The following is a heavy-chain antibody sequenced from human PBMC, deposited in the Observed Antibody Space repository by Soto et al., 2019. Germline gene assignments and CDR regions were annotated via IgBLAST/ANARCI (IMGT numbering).Heavy chain of an antibody. Sequence: TSDTLSLTCTVSGGSISSGGYYWSWIRQHPGKGLEWIGYIYHSGTTYYNPSLKSRVTISVDTSKNQFSLRLTSVTAADTAVYYCARVGQGRDGYNFDYWGPGILVTVSS. D-gene: IGHD5-12*01. CDR3: ARVGQGRDGYNFDY. CDR1: GGSISSGGYY. V-gene: IGHV4-31*03. J-gene: IGHJ4*02. CDR2: IYHSGTT.